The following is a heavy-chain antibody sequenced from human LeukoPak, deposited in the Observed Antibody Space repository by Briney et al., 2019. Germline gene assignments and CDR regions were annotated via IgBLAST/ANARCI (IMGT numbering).Heavy chain of an antibody. J-gene: IGHJ2*01. Sequence: ASVKVSCKASGYTFTSYGISWVRQAPGQGLEWMGWISAYNGNTNYAQKLQGRVTMTTDTSTSTAYMELRSLRSDDTAVYYCARVPVEQNPVTAMVPNWYFDLWGRGTLVTVSS. D-gene: IGHD5-18*01. CDR3: ARVPVEQNPVTAMVPNWYFDL. V-gene: IGHV1-18*01. CDR1: GYTFTSYG. CDR2: ISAYNGNT.